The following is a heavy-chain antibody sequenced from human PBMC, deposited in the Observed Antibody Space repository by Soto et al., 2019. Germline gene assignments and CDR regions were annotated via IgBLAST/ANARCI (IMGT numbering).Heavy chain of an antibody. CDR1: GFTFSSST. CDR2: ISYDGRDK. D-gene: IGHD2-2*01. CDR3: VRQPDLLPTAPKFY. V-gene: IGHV3-30*04. Sequence: QEQLVESGGGVVQPGRSLRLSCAASGFTFSSSTIYWVRQAPGKGLEWVALISYDGRDKYYADSVKGRFTVSRDNSKNTLYLQMNSLRAEDTAEYYCVRQPDLLPTAPKFYWGQGTLVTVSS. J-gene: IGHJ4*02.